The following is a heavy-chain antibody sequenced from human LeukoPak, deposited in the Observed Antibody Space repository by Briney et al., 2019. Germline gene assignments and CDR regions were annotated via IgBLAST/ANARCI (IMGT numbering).Heavy chain of an antibody. CDR2: IYYSGST. Sequence: SETLSLTCTVSGGSISSSSYYWGWIRQPPGKGLEWIGSIYYSGSTYYNQSLKSRVTISVDTSKNQFSLKLSSVTAEDTAVYYCARGQWLNRNDAFDIWGQGTMVTVSS. J-gene: IGHJ3*02. CDR1: GGSISSSSYY. V-gene: IGHV4-39*07. CDR3: ARGQWLNRNDAFDI. D-gene: IGHD6-19*01.